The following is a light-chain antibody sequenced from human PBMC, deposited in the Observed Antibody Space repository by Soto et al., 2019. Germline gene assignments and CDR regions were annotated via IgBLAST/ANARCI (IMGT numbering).Light chain of an antibody. CDR3: CSYGRSPTFVE. J-gene: IGLJ2*01. CDR1: TSDVGTYNL. Sequence: QSALTQPASVSGSPGQSITISCTGTTSDVGTYNLVSWYQQHPGTDPKLIIYDATKRTSGVSDRFSGSKSGNTASLTISGLQAEDEADYYCCSYGRSPTFVEVGGGSKVTVL. CDR2: DAT. V-gene: IGLV2-23*01.